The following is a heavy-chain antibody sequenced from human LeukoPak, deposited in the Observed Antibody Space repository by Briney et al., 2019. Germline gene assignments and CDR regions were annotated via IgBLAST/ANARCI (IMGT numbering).Heavy chain of an antibody. Sequence: SETLSLTCTVSGGSMSGHWWSWIRQSPGKGLEWIGDIFYSGGTNNNSPLKSRLTTSLDTSKNQFSLKLSSVTAADTAMYYCARRNTADASIDFWGQGILVIASS. CDR2: IFYSGGT. D-gene: IGHD2/OR15-2a*01. J-gene: IGHJ4*02. CDR1: GGSMSGHW. V-gene: IGHV4-59*08. CDR3: ARRNTADASIDF.